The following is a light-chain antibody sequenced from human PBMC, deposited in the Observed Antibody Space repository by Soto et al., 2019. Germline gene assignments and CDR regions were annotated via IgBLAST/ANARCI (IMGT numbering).Light chain of an antibody. V-gene: IGKV3-20*01. CDR3: QQHGSSPIT. Sequence: EIVLTQSPGTLSLSPGERATLSCRAGQTVTSNYLAWYQQKPGQAPRLLVYGASSRATGIPDRFSGSGSGTDFTLTISRLEPEDFAVYYCQQHGSSPITFGQGTRLEIK. CDR2: GAS. CDR1: QTVTSNY. J-gene: IGKJ5*01.